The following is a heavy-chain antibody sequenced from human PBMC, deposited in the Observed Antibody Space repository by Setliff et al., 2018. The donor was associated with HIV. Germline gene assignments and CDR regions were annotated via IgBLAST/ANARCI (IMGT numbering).Heavy chain of an antibody. V-gene: IGHV3-30*02. CDR3: ARDGARPYYNFWSGYSYYFDY. CDR2: IRHNGRNQ. CDR1: GFTFSSYG. D-gene: IGHD3-3*01. J-gene: IGHJ4*02. Sequence: GGSLRLSCAASGFTFSSYGMHWVRQGPGKGLEWVAFIRHNGRNQYYAESVKGRFTVSRDNSKNTLYLQMNSLRAEDTAVYYCARDGARPYYNFWSGYSYYFDYWGQGTLVTVSS.